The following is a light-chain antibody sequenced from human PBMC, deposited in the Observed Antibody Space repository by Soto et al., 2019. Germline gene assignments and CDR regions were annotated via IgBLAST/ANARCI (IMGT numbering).Light chain of an antibody. CDR2: DAS. CDR1: QSVSSY. Sequence: EIQMTQSPATLSLSPGERASISCRASQSVSSYFAWYQQKPGQAPRLLIYDASKMDTGIPARFSGSGSGTEITLTITSLEPEDFAIDYCQLRRAWPLFTFGHGTRVDVK. J-gene: IGKJ3*01. V-gene: IGKV3-11*01. CDR3: QLRRAWPLFT.